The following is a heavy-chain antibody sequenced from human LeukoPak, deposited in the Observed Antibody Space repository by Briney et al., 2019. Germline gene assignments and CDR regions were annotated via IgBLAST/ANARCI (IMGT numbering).Heavy chain of an antibody. CDR3: AKGYYDYVWGSYYFDY. Sequence: GGSLRLSCAASGFTFSSYGMHWVRQAPGKGLEWVAFIRYDGSNKYYADSVKGRFTISRDNSRDTLYLQMNSLRAEDTAVYYCAKGYYDYVWGSYYFDYWGQGTLVTVSS. D-gene: IGHD3-16*01. CDR1: GFTFSSYG. J-gene: IGHJ4*02. CDR2: IRYDGSNK. V-gene: IGHV3-30*02.